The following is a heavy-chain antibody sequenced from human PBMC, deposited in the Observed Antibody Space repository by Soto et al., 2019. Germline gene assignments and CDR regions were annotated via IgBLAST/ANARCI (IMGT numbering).Heavy chain of an antibody. CDR2: IIPIFGTA. Sequence: QVQLVQSGAEVKKPGSSVKVPCKASGGTFSSYAISWVRQAPGQGLEWMGGIIPIFGTANYAQKFQGRVTITADESTSTAYMELSSLRSEDTAVYYCARSSGSYSSGDYYGMDVWGQGTTVTVSS. CDR3: ARSSGSYSSGDYYGMDV. CDR1: GGTFSSYA. D-gene: IGHD1-26*01. V-gene: IGHV1-69*01. J-gene: IGHJ6*02.